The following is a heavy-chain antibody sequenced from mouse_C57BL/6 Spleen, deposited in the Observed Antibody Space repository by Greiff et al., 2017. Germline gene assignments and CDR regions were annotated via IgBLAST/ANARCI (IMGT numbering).Heavy chain of an antibody. V-gene: IGHV5-16*01. CDR3: AREDYQYWYFDV. J-gene: IGHJ1*03. D-gene: IGHD5-5*01. CDR2: INYDGSST. CDR1: GFTFSDYY. Sequence: EVKLMESEGGLVQPGSSMKLSCTASGFTFSDYYMAWVRQVPEKGLEWVANINYDGSSTYYLDSLKSRFIISRDNAKNILYLQMSSLKSEDTATYYCAREDYQYWYFDVWGTGTTVTVSS.